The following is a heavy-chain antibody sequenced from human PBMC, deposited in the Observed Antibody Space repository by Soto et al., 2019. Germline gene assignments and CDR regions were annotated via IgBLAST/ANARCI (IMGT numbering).Heavy chain of an antibody. CDR1: CWPLRRGGFS. J-gene: IGHJ6*02. V-gene: IGHV4-30-2*01. Sequence: SETPFLTFAVSCWPLRRGGFSRCWVRQPPGKGLEWIGYIYHSGSTYYNPSLKSRVTISVDRSKNQFSLKLSSVTAADTAVYYCARGKGYYYGMDVWGQGTTVTVSS. CDR2: IYHSGST. CDR3: ARGKGYYYGMDV.